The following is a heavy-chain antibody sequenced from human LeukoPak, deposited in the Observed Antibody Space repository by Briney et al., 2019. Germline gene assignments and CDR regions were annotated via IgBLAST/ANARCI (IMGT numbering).Heavy chain of an antibody. CDR3: ARYKFHNYFDP. D-gene: IGHD5-24*01. V-gene: IGHV4-61*01. Sequence: SETLSLTCSVSGDSVSSSPYYWGWIRQPPGKGLEWIGNTFSTSTLYNASLRSRVTILVDTSKNQFSLKLTSATAADTAIYYCARYKFHNYFDPWGQGTLVVVSS. J-gene: IGHJ5*02. CDR2: TFSTST. CDR1: GDSVSSSPYY.